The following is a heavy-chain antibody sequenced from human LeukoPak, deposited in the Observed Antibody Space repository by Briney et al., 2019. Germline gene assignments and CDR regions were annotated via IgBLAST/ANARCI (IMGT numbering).Heavy chain of an antibody. Sequence: ASVTVSCTASGYTFTSYAMHWVRQAPGQRLEWMGWINAGNGNTQYSQKFQGRVTITRDTSASTAYMELNNLRSEDTAVYYCSRGVEDHGIAVAGPGGYWGQGTLVTVSS. CDR3: SRGVEDHGIAVAGPGGY. CDR1: GYTFTSYA. V-gene: IGHV1-3*01. CDR2: INAGNGNT. J-gene: IGHJ4*02. D-gene: IGHD6-19*01.